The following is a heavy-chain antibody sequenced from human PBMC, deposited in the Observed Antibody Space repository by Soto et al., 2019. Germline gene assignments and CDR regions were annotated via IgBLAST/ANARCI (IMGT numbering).Heavy chain of an antibody. Sequence: GGSLRLSCVGSGFTFSSYGMHWVRQAPGKGLEWVAVISYDGSNKYYADSVKGRFTISRDNSKNTLYLQMNSLRAEDTAVYYCAKEQWELLNGLDYWGQGTLVTVSS. V-gene: IGHV3-30*18. D-gene: IGHD1-26*01. CDR1: GFTFSSYG. J-gene: IGHJ4*02. CDR2: ISYDGSNK. CDR3: AKEQWELLNGLDY.